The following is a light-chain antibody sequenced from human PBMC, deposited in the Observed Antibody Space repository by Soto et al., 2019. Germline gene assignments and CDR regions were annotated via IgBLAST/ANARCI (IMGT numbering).Light chain of an antibody. CDR1: SSDVGGYNY. CDR3: SSYTSSYRV. CDR2: EVS. V-gene: IGLV2-14*01. J-gene: IGLJ1*01. Sequence: QSALTQPASVSGSPGQSITISCTGTSSDVGGYNYVSWYQQHPGKAPKLMIYEVSNRPSGVSNRFSGSKSGNTASLTISGLQAEDEADYYCSSYTSSYRVFGTGTKVTVL.